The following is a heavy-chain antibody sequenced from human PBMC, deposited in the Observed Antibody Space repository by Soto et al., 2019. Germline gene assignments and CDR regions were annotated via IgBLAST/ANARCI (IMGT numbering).Heavy chain of an antibody. CDR3: VSLVERSDIAFDI. V-gene: IGHV3-74*01. Sequence: EVQLVESGGGLVQPGGSLRLSCAASGFTFRRYWMHWVRQASGKGLVWVSRINGDGSSTSYADSVKGRFTVSRDNAKNTLYLQMNSPRVEDTAVYYCVSLVERSDIAFDIWGQGTMVTVSS. CDR1: GFTFRRYW. CDR2: INGDGSST. D-gene: IGHD6-6*01. J-gene: IGHJ3*02.